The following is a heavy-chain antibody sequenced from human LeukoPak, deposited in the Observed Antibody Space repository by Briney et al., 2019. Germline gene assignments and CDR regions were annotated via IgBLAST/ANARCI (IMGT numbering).Heavy chain of an antibody. V-gene: IGHV4-4*07. CDR2: IYTSGST. Sequence: PSETLSLTCTVSGGSISSYYWSWIRQPAGKGLEWIGRIYTSGSTNYNPSLKSRVTMSVDTSKNQFSLKLSSVTAADTAVYYCARAYMVRGVPYYYYGMDVWGQGTTVTVSS. D-gene: IGHD3-10*01. CDR3: ARAYMVRGVPYYYYGMDV. CDR1: GGSISSYY. J-gene: IGHJ6*02.